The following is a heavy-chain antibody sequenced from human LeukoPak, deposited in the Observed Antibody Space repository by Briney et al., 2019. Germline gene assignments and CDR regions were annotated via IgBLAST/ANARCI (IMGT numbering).Heavy chain of an antibody. Sequence: VASVKVSCKASGYTFTSYGISWVRQAPGQGLEWMGWISAYNGNTSYAQKLQDRVTMTTDTSTSTAYMELRSLRSDDTAVYYCAREVVRGVPHFDYWGQGTLVTVSS. D-gene: IGHD3-10*01. J-gene: IGHJ4*02. CDR1: GYTFTSYG. CDR3: AREVVRGVPHFDY. CDR2: ISAYNGNT. V-gene: IGHV1-18*01.